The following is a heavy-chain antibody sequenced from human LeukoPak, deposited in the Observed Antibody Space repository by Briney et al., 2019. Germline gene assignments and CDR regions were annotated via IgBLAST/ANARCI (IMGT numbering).Heavy chain of an antibody. CDR2: ISSSGSTI. Sequence: GGSLRLSCAASGFTFSDYYMSWIRQAPGKGLEWVPYISSSGSTIYYADSVKGRFTISRDNAKNPLYLQMNSLRAEDTAVYYCARVSSGSYSLDYWGQGTLVTVSS. CDR1: GFTFSDYY. CDR3: ARVSSGSYSLDY. D-gene: IGHD1-26*01. J-gene: IGHJ4*02. V-gene: IGHV3-11*01.